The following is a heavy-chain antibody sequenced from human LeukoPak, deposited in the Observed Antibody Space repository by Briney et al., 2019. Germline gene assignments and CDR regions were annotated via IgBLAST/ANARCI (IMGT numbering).Heavy chain of an antibody. Sequence: SGPTLVKPTQTLMLTCTFSGFSISTTGLGVGWLRQPPGQAPEWLGLIYWDDDKRYSPSLKTRLTITKDTSKNQVVLTLTNMDPVDTATYYCARSNALAMADPFDFWGQGILVTVSS. J-gene: IGHJ4*02. CDR3: ARSNALAMADPFDF. D-gene: IGHD5-18*01. V-gene: IGHV2-5*02. CDR1: GFSISTTGLG. CDR2: IYWDDDK.